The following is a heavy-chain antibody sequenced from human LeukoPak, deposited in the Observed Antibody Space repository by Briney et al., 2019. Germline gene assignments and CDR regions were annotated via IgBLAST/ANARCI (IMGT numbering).Heavy chain of an antibody. CDR3: ARTARHLDY. CDR1: GFTFSSYW. D-gene: IGHD5-18*01. V-gene: IGHV3-7*01. Sequence: GGSLRLSCAASGFTFSSYWMTWVRQAPGKGLEWVANIKQDGSEKYYVDSVRGRFTISRDNAKNLLYLQMNDLRVEDTAVYYCARTARHLDYWGQGTLVTVSS. CDR2: IKQDGSEK. J-gene: IGHJ4*02.